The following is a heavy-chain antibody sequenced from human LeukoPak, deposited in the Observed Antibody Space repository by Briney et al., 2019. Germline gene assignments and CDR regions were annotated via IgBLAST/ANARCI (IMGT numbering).Heavy chain of an antibody. CDR3: ARAGRAYSSSWYWFDP. J-gene: IGHJ5*02. D-gene: IGHD6-13*01. CDR1: GFSFTNFA. Sequence: GGSLRLSCEASGFSFTNFAMAWVRQAPGRGLEWVAGISGIGDNTFYTDSVKGRFTISRDNAKNSLYLQMNSLRAEDTAVYYCARAGRAYSSSWYWFDPWGQGTLVTVSS. V-gene: IGHV3-23*01. CDR2: ISGIGDNT.